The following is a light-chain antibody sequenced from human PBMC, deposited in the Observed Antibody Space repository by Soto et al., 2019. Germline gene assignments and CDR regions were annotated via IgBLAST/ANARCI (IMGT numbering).Light chain of an antibody. CDR2: DAS. Sequence: DIQITQSPSTSSASIRDRVTITCRVSQSISSYLAWYQQKPGQAPKLLIYDASSMESGVPSRFSGSGSGTEFTLTISSLQPADFATYYCQQYNNYSPITFGQGTRLEIK. V-gene: IGKV1-5*01. CDR3: QQYNNYSPIT. J-gene: IGKJ5*01. CDR1: QSISSY.